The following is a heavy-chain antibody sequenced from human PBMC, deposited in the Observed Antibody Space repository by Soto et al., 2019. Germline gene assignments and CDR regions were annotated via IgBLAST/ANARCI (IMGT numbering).Heavy chain of an antibody. D-gene: IGHD5-12*01. J-gene: IGHJ4*02. Sequence: ASVKVSCKASGYTFTSYGISWVRQAPGQGLEWMGWISAYNGNTNYAQKLQGRVTMTTDTSTSTAYMELRSLRSDDTAVYYCARDFFEWLRITPFVDWGQGTLVTVSS. V-gene: IGHV1-18*01. CDR3: ARDFFEWLRITPFVD. CDR2: ISAYNGNT. CDR1: GYTFTSYG.